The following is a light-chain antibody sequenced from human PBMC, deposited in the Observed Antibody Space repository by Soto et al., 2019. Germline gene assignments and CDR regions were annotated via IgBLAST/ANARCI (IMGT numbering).Light chain of an antibody. CDR1: SSDIGGYNY. J-gene: IGLJ2*01. CDR3: SSYTTINTLVI. CDR2: DVT. V-gene: IGLV2-14*01. Sequence: QSVLTQPASVSGSPGQSITISCTGSSSDIGGYNYVSWYQQYPGKAPKLIIYDVTNRPSGVSNRFSGSKSGNTASLTISGLQAEDESDYYCSSYTTINTLVIFGGGTKLTVL.